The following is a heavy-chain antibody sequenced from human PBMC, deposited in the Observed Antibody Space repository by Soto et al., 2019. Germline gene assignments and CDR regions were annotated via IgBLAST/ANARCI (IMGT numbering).Heavy chain of an antibody. Sequence: PGESLKISCKGSGYSFTSYWISWVRQMPGKGLEWMGRIDPSDSYTNYSPSFQGHVTISADKSISTVYLQWSSLKASDTAMYYCARRYYLGGLAVAGTGMDVWGQGTTVTVSS. CDR3: ARRYYLGGLAVAGTGMDV. V-gene: IGHV5-10-1*01. J-gene: IGHJ6*02. CDR1: GYSFTSYW. CDR2: IDPSDSYT. D-gene: IGHD6-19*01.